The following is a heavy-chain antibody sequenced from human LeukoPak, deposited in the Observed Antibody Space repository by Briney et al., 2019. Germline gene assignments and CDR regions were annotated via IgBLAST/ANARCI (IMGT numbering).Heavy chain of an antibody. CDR3: ARVGSYYLYYYYGMDV. J-gene: IGHJ6*02. CDR1: GGSISSYY. CDR2: IYYSGST. Sequence: SETLSLTCTVSGGSISSYYWSWIRQPPGKGLEWIGYIYYSGSTNYNPSLKSRVTISVDTSKNQFSLKLSSVTAADTAVYYCARVGSYYLYYYYGMDVWGQGTTVTVSS. D-gene: IGHD1-26*01. V-gene: IGHV4-59*01.